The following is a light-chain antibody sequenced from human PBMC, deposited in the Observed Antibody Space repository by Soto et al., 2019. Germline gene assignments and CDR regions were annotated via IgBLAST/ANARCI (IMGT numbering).Light chain of an antibody. CDR1: SSNIGSNT. J-gene: IGLJ3*02. CDR3: AAWDDSLNGRDWV. Sequence: QSVLTQPPSASGTPGQRVTISCSGSSSNIGSNTVNWYQQLPGTAPKLLIYSNNQRPSGVPDRFSGSKSGTSASLAIRGLQSEDEADYYCAAWDDSLNGRDWVFGGGTKLTVL. V-gene: IGLV1-44*01. CDR2: SNN.